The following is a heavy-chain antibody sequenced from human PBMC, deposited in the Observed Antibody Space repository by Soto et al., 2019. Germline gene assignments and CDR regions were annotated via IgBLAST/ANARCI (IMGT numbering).Heavy chain of an antibody. V-gene: IGHV4-59*08. CDR1: GGSISTYY. CDR3: TTGGDASKTGY. CDR2: IYHSGST. J-gene: IGHJ4*02. Sequence: SETLSLTCTVSGGSISTYYWSWVRQPPGKGLEWIGYIYHSGSTNYNPSLESRVTMSVDTSKNQFSLKLSSVAAADTAVYYCTTGGDASKTGYWGQGTLVTVSS. D-gene: IGHD1-1*01.